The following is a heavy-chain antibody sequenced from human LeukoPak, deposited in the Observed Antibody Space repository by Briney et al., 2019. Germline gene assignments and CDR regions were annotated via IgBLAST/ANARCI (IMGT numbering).Heavy chain of an antibody. CDR2: LYDSGST. J-gene: IGHJ4*02. CDR3: AKHRASWTFDY. Sequence: PSETLSLTCSVSGGSISSGYWSWIRQPPGKGVEWIGYLYDSGSTNYNPSLKSRVTISVDTSKNQFSLKLSSVTAADTAMYYCAKHRASWTFDYWGQGTLVTVSS. D-gene: IGHD2-2*01. V-gene: IGHV4-59*08. CDR1: GGSISSGY.